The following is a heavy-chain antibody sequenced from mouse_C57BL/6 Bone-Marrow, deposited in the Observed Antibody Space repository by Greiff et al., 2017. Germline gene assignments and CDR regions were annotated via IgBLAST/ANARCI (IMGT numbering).Heavy chain of an antibody. CDR2: ISSGGSYT. CDR1: GFTFSSYG. CDR3: ARPWVGAY. D-gene: IGHD1-1*01. V-gene: IGHV5-6*01. Sequence: EVKLMEPGGDLVKPGGSLKLSCAASGFTFSSYGMSWVRQTPDKRLEWVATISSGGSYTYYPDSVKGRFTISRDNAKNTLYLQMSSLKSEDTAMYYCARPWVGAYWGQGTLVTVSA. J-gene: IGHJ3*01.